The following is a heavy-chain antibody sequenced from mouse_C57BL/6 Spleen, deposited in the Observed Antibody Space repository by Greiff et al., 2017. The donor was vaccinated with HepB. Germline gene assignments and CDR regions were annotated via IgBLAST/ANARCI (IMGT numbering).Heavy chain of an antibody. CDR3: ARQVTRGYAMDY. CDR2: ISGGGGNT. CDR1: GFTFSSYT. V-gene: IGHV5-9*01. J-gene: IGHJ4*01. Sequence: EVMLVESGGGLVKPGGSLKLSCAASGFTFSSYTMSWVRQTPEKRLEWVATISGGGGNTYYPDSVKGRFTISRDNAKNTLYLQMSSLRSEDTALYYCARQVTRGYAMDYWGQGTSVTVSS. D-gene: IGHD2-2*01.